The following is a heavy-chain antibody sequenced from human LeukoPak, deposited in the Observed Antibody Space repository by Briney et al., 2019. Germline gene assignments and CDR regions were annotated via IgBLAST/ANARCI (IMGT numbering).Heavy chain of an antibody. CDR1: GGSLSSYY. Sequence: SGTLSLTCTLPGGSLSSYYWSWIRQPPGKGLGRVGYISYSGSTNYNPFLKSRVTISIDTSKNQFSLKLSSVTAADTAVYYCARHYYESSDYSDFDGWGQGIMVTVSS. CDR2: ISYSGST. CDR3: ARHYYESSDYSDFDG. J-gene: IGHJ4*02. V-gene: IGHV4-59*01. D-gene: IGHD3-22*01.